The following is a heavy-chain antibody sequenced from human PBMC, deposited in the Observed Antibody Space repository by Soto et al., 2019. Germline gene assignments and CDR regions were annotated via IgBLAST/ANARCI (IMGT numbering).Heavy chain of an antibody. D-gene: IGHD2-21*01. CDR2: IYYSGST. CDR1: GGSVSSGSYY. Sequence: SETLSLTCTVSGGSVSSGSYYWSWIRQPPGKGLEWIGYIYYSGSTNYNPSLKSRVTISVATSKNQFSLKLSSVTAADTAGDYVARSVIWFDPWGQATLVTFSS. CDR3: ARSVIWFDP. V-gene: IGHV4-61*01. J-gene: IGHJ5*02.